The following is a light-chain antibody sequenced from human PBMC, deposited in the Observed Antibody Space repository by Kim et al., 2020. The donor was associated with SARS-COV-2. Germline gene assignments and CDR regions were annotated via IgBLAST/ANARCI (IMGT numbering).Light chain of an antibody. CDR2: AVS. Sequence: LSPGERATLSCRASQSVSSYVAWYQQKPGQAPRLLIYAVSTRATAIPDRFSGSASGTDFTLTISSLESEDFAIYYCQQYNNWPLTFGGGTKVDIK. CDR1: QSVSSY. J-gene: IGKJ4*01. V-gene: IGKV3-15*01. CDR3: QQYNNWPLT.